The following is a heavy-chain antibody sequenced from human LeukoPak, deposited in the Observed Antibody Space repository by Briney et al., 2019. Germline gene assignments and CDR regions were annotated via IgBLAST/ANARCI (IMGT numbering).Heavy chain of an antibody. Sequence: SETLSLTCTLSGGSISTYNWSWIRQPPGKGLEGIGYIYHSGSTNYNPSLKSRVTISVDTSKNQFSLKLSSVTAADTAVYYCARGGGYASPIGYWGQGALVTVSS. CDR2: IYHSGST. J-gene: IGHJ4*02. CDR3: ARGGGYASPIGY. D-gene: IGHD5-12*01. V-gene: IGHV4-59*01. CDR1: GGSISTYN.